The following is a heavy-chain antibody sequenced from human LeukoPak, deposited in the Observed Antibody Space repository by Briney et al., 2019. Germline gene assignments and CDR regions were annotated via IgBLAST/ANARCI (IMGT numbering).Heavy chain of an antibody. D-gene: IGHD2-15*01. V-gene: IGHV4-59*01. CDR1: GGSLSSYY. J-gene: IGHJ5*02. Sequence: SETLSLTCTVSGGSLSSYYWSWIPQPPRKGLEWVGYIYYSGSTNYNPSLKSRVTISVDTSKNQFSLKLSSVTAADTAVYYCAAGGVAATHNWFDPWGQGTLVTVSS. CDR3: AAGGVAATHNWFDP. CDR2: IYYSGST.